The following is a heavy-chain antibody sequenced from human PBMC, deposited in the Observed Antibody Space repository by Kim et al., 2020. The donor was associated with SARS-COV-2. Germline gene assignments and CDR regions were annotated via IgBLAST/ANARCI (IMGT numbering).Heavy chain of an antibody. CDR3: ARGGSGYLNWFDP. D-gene: IGHD3-22*01. J-gene: IGHJ5*02. Sequence: YNPSLKSRVTISVDTSKNQFSLKLSSVTAADTAVYYCARGGSGYLNWFDPWGQGTLVTVSS. V-gene: IGHV4-31*02.